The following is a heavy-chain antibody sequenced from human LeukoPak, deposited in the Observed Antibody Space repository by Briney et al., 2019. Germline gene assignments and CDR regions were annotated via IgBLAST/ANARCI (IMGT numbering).Heavy chain of an antibody. Sequence: PGGSLRLSCAASGFTFSSYGMHWVRQAPGKGLEWVAVIWYDGSNKYYADSVKGRFTISRDNSKNTLYLQMNSLRAEDTAVYYCAREGSSGFLFDYWGQGTLVTVSS. V-gene: IGHV3-33*01. CDR1: GFTFSSYG. CDR2: IWYDGSNK. D-gene: IGHD6-19*01. CDR3: AREGSSGFLFDY. J-gene: IGHJ4*02.